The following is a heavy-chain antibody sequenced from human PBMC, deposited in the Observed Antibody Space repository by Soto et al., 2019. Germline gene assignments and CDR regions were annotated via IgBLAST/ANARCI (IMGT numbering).Heavy chain of an antibody. D-gene: IGHD3-10*01. CDR3: AKRAYGSDFDY. CDR1: GFTFSSYA. CDR2: ISGSGGSK. J-gene: IGHJ4*01. V-gene: IGHV3-23*01. Sequence: EVQLLESGGGLVQPGGSLRLSCAASGFTFSSYAMNLVRQAPGKGLEWCTVISGSGGSKYYADSVKGRFTISRDNSKNTLYLQMNSLRFEDTAVYYCAKRAYGSDFDYWGHGTLVTVSS.